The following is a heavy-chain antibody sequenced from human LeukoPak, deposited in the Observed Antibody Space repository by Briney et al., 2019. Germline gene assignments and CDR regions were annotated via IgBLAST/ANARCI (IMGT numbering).Heavy chain of an antibody. V-gene: IGHV4-34*01. CDR1: GGSFSGYY. Sequence: PSETLSLTCAVYGGSFSGYYWSWIRQPPGKGLEWIGEINHSGSTNYNPSLKSRVTISVGMSKNQFSLKLSSVTAADTAVYYCARGATRYYYGSGNVKGGYWGQGTLVTVSS. CDR2: INHSGST. J-gene: IGHJ4*02. D-gene: IGHD3-10*01. CDR3: ARGATRYYYGSGNVKGGY.